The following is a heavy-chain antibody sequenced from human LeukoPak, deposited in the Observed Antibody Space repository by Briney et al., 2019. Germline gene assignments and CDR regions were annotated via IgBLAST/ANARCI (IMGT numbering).Heavy chain of an antibody. V-gene: IGHV3-23*01. D-gene: IGHD5-18*01. Sequence: GGSLRLSGAASGFTFSNYAMSWVRQAPGKGLQWVSTISGNGDYTYYADSVEGRFTISRDTSKNTLHLQMSSLGAEDTAVYYCAKSPGGSTFGQNPYYFFQYWGQGTLVTVSS. CDR2: ISGNGDYT. CDR3: AKSPGGSTFGQNPYYFFQY. CDR1: GFTFSNYA. J-gene: IGHJ4*02.